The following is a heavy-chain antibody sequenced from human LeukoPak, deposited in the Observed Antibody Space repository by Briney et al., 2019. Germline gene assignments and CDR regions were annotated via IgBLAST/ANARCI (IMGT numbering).Heavy chain of an antibody. D-gene: IGHD3-3*01. J-gene: IGHJ4*02. Sequence: SVKVSCKASGGTFSSYAISWVRQAPGQGLEWMGGIIPIFGTANYAQKFQGRVTITADESTSTAYMELSSLRSEDTAVYHCAPLPIYYDFWSGYIYWGQGTLVTISS. V-gene: IGHV1-69*01. CDR3: APLPIYYDFWSGYIY. CDR2: IIPIFGTA. CDR1: GGTFSSYA.